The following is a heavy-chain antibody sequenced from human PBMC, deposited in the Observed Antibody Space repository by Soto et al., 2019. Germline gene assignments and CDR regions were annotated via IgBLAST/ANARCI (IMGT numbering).Heavy chain of an antibody. CDR1: GGSVSSGDYY. J-gene: IGHJ5*02. CDR2: IYYSGST. Sequence: SETMYLTCTVSGGSVSSGDYYWSWIRQPPGKGLERIGYIYYSGSTNYNPSLKSRVSISLDTSKNQFSLRLTSATAADTAVYYCARIPVDTYMINWFDPWGQGTLVTVSS. CDR3: ARIPVDTYMINWFDP. D-gene: IGHD5-18*01. V-gene: IGHV4-61*08.